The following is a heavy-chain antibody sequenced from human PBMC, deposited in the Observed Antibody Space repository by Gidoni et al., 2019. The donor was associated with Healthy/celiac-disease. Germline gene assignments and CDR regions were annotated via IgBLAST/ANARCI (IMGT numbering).Heavy chain of an antibody. V-gene: IGHV3-13*01. J-gene: IGHJ4*02. CDR1: GFPFSGYD. CDR2: IGTAGDT. Sequence: EVQLVESGGGLVQTGGSLRLSCSASGFPFSGYDSHWVRQATGKGLEWVAAIGTAGDTYYPGSVKGRFTISRENAKNSLYLQMNSLRAGDTAVYYCARYAYSSGWYYFDYWGQGTLVTVSS. D-gene: IGHD6-19*01. CDR3: ARYAYSSGWYYFDY.